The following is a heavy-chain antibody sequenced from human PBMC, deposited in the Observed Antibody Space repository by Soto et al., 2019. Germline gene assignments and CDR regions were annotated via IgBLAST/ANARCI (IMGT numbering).Heavy chain of an antibody. CDR2: INHRGST. Sequence: QVQLQQWGAGLLKSSETLSLTCAVYGGSFSGYYWSWIRQPPGKGLEWIGEINHRGSTNCNPSLKSRVTISVDTSKNQFSLKLSSVTAADTAVYYCATTNWNHNWFAPGGQGTLVTVSS. CDR1: GGSFSGYY. CDR3: ATTNWNHNWFAP. D-gene: IGHD1-1*01. V-gene: IGHV4-34*01. J-gene: IGHJ5*02.